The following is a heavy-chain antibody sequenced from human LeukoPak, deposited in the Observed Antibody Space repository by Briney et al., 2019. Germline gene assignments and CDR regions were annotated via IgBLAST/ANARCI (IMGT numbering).Heavy chain of an antibody. J-gene: IGHJ6*02. CDR2: ISAYNGNT. V-gene: IGHV1-18*01. D-gene: IGHD2-15*01. Sequence: ASVKVSCKASGYTFTSYGISWVRQAPGQGLEWMGWISAYNGNTNYAQKLQGRVTMTTDTSTSTAYMELRSLRSDDAAVYYCRVAASRYYYYGMDVWGQGTTVTVSS. CDR3: RVAASRYYYYGMDV. CDR1: GYTFTSYG.